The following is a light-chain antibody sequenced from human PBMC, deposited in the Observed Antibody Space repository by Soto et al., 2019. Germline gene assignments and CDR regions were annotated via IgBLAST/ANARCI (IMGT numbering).Light chain of an antibody. CDR3: QQYGSSPRT. J-gene: IGKJ1*01. CDR1: QSVSIN. V-gene: IGKV3-20*01. Sequence: ETVLTQSPATLSVSPGERATLSCWASQSVSINLAWYQQKPGQAPRLLIYGASSRATGIPDRFSGSGSGTDFTLTISRLEPEDFAVYYCQQYGSSPRTFGQGTKVDIK. CDR2: GAS.